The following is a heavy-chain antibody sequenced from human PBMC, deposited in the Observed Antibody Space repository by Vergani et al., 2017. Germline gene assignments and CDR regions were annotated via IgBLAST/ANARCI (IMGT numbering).Heavy chain of an antibody. J-gene: IGHJ3*02. Sequence: EVQLVESGGGLVQPGGSLRLSCAASGFTFSSYDMHWVRQATGKGLEWVSAIGTAGDTSYPGSVKGRFTISRENAKNSLYLQMNSLRAGDTAVYYCARGRFLEWLLSDGAFDIWGQGTMVTVSS. CDR1: GFTFSSYD. CDR3: ARGRFLEWLLSDGAFDI. V-gene: IGHV3-13*01. CDR2: IGTAGDT. D-gene: IGHD3-3*01.